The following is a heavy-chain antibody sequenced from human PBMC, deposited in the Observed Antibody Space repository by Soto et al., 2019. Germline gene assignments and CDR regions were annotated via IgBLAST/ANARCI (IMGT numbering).Heavy chain of an antibody. CDR3: ARDLDGSGSYYTDY. CDR1: GYTFTNYG. V-gene: IGHV1-18*01. Sequence: ASVKVSCKASGYTFTNYGISWVRQAPGQGLEWMGWISPYKGNTYYAQNLQGRVTMTTDTSTYTAYMELRRLRSDDTAVYFCARDLDGSGSYYTDYWGQGALVTVSS. CDR2: ISPYKGNT. J-gene: IGHJ4*02. D-gene: IGHD3-10*01.